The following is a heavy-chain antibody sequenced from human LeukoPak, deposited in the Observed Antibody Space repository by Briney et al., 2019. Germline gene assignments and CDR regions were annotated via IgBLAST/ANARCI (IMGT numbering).Heavy chain of an antibody. CDR1: GFTVSSNY. CDR3: ARDLGAYYYYYMDV. CDR2: IYSGGST. V-gene: IGHV3-53*01. Sequence: TGGSLRLSCAASGFTVSSNYMSWVRQAPGKGLEWVSVIYSGGSTYYADSVKGRFTISRDNSKNTLYLQMNSLRAEDTAVYYCARDLGAYYYYYMDVWGKGTTVTVSS. J-gene: IGHJ6*03.